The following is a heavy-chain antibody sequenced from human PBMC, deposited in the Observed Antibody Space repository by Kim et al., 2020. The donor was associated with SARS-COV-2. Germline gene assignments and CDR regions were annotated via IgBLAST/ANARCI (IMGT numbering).Heavy chain of an antibody. J-gene: IGHJ4*02. CDR1: GFTFRVYG. V-gene: IGHV3-30*18. CDR3: AKYLGTTWYLIDY. CDR2: ISNDGNNQ. Sequence: GGSLRLSCAASGFTFRVYGMHWVRQAPGKGLEWVATISNDGNNQYYADSVQGRFTISRDNSKNTLYLQMSSLRAEDTAVYYCAKYLGTTWYLIDYWGQGTLVTVSS. D-gene: IGHD6-13*01.